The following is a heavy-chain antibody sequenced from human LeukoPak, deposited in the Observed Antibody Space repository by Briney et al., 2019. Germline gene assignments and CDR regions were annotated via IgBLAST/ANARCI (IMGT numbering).Heavy chain of an antibody. J-gene: IGHJ4*02. V-gene: IGHV3-23*01. CDR2: TSSSDSGT. CDR1: GFPLSSFA. CDR3: ARDPLLRGYSYGYFDY. Sequence: PGGSLRLSCVASGFPLSSFAMSWVRQTPERGLEWVSATSSSDSGTYHADSVKGRFTISRDNSKNTLYLQMNSLRAEDTAVYYCARDPLLRGYSYGYFDYWGQGTLVTVSS. D-gene: IGHD5-18*01.